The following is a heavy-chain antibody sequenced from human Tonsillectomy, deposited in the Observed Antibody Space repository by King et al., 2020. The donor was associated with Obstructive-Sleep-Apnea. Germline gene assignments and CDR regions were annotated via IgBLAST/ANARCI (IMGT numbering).Heavy chain of an antibody. Sequence: VQLVESGGGVVQPGRSLRLSCAASGFTFSSYGIHWVRQAPGKGLEWVAVISYDGTKKYYADSVKGRFTISRDNSKNTLYLQMNSLRAEDTAVYYCAKDSSASGGLPSDFAFWRQGPMLTVAS. J-gene: IGHJ1*01. D-gene: IGHD1-26*01. CDR2: ISYDGTKK. V-gene: IGHV3-30*18. CDR1: GFTFSSYG. CDR3: AKDSSASGGLPSDFAF.